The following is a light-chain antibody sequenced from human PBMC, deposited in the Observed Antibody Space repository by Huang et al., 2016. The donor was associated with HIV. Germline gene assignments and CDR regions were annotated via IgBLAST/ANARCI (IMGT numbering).Light chain of an antibody. V-gene: IGKV1-8*01. J-gene: IGKJ1*01. CDR1: QDINNF. CDR3: QQYYSYRT. CDR2: AAS. Sequence: AIRMTQSTSSLSASTGDRVNITCRASQDINNFLAWYQQKPGKAPNLLIYAASILETGVPSRFSGSGSGTEFNLSISCLQSEDFATYYCQQYYSYRTFGQGTQVEIK.